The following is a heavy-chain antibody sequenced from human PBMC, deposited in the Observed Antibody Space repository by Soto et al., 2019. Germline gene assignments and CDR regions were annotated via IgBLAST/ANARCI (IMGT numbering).Heavy chain of an antibody. Sequence: SETLSLTCSVSGDPIIGYYWSWIRQSPGKGLEWIGCIYSSGSTNYNPSLKSRVTISVDTSKNQFSLEVPSMTAADTAVYYCARSLASAGYAYGNFDSWGQGTLVTVSS. CDR1: GDPIIGYY. D-gene: IGHD5-18*01. CDR2: IYSSGST. J-gene: IGHJ4*02. V-gene: IGHV4-59*01. CDR3: ARSLASAGYAYGNFDS.